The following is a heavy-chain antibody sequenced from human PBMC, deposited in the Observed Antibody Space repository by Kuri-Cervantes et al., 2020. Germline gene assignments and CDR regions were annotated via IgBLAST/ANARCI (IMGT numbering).Heavy chain of an antibody. Sequence: LSLTCAASGFTFSSYAMSWVRQAPGKGLEWVSAISGSGGSTYYADSVKGRFTISRDNSKNTLSLQMDNLRTEDTALYYCAKEGYCSVGACYGADSWGQGTLVTVSS. CDR1: GFTFSSYA. J-gene: IGHJ4*02. D-gene: IGHD2-15*01. CDR3: AKEGYCSVGACYGADS. CDR2: ISGSGGST. V-gene: IGHV3-23*01.